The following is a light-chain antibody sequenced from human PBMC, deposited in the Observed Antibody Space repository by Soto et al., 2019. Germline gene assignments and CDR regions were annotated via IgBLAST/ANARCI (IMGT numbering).Light chain of an antibody. J-gene: IGKJ4*01. CDR2: DAS. Sequence: EIVLTQSPATLSLSPGERASLSCRASQSVSSNLAWYQQKAGQAPRLLIFDASNRATGIPARFSGSGSGTDFTLTITTLEPEDFAVYYCQQRYNWPLVTFGGGTKVEI. V-gene: IGKV3-11*01. CDR3: QQRYNWPLVT. CDR1: QSVSSN.